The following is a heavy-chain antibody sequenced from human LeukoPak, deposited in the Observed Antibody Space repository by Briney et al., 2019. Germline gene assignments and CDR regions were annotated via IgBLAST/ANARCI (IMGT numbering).Heavy chain of an antibody. Sequence: SETLSLTCTVSGGSISSYYWSWIRQPPGKGLEWIGYIYYSGSTNYNPSLKSRVTISVDTSKNQFSLKLSSVTAADTAVYYCARDLGRDRYGGKRTSTAFDIWGQGTMVTVSS. D-gene: IGHD4-23*01. CDR1: GGSISSYY. J-gene: IGHJ3*02. CDR2: IYYSGST. CDR3: ARDLGRDRYGGKRTSTAFDI. V-gene: IGHV4-59*01.